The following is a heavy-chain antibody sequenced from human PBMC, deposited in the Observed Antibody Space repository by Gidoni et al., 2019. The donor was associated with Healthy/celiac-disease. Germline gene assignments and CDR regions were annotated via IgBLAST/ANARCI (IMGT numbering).Heavy chain of an antibody. Sequence: EVQLVESGGGLVQPAVSLRLSCAASGVTCSSYEMNWVRQAPWKGLEWVSDISRSGNTIYYADSVKGRFTISRDNAKNSMYLQKNSLVSEGAAVYYCARSWLQLLSCFDYWGQGTLVTVSS. CDR1: GVTCSSYE. J-gene: IGHJ4*02. V-gene: IGHV3-48*03. D-gene: IGHD5-12*01. CDR3: ARSWLQLLSCFDY. CDR2: ISRSGNTI.